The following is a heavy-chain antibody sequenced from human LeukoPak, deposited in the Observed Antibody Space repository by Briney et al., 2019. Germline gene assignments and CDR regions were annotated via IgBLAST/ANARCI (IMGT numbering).Heavy chain of an antibody. CDR2: INPNSGGT. CDR3: ARVQAECSGGSCYYNY. Sequence: ASVKVSCKASGYTFTGSYMHWVRQAPGQGLEWMGWINPNSGGTNYAQKFQGRVTMTRDTSISTAYMELSRLRSDDTAVYYCARVQAECSGGSCYYNYWGQGTLVTVSS. J-gene: IGHJ4*02. D-gene: IGHD2-15*01. V-gene: IGHV1-2*02. CDR1: GYTFTGSY.